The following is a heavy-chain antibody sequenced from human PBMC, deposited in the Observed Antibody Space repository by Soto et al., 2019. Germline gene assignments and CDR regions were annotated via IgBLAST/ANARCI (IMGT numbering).Heavy chain of an antibody. CDR1: GYTFTSYG. CDR2: ISAYNGNT. V-gene: IGHV1-18*01. J-gene: IGHJ6*02. D-gene: IGHD3-22*01. CDR3: ARDGSYDSRGYYWRVRYYYYGMDV. Sequence: QVQLVQSGAEVKKPGASVKVSCKASGYTFTSYGISWVRQAPGQGLEWMGWISAYNGNTNYAQKLQGRVTMTTDTSASTAXXKXRXXRTEATAVHYCARDGSYDSRGYYWRVRYYYYGMDVWGQGTTVTVSS.